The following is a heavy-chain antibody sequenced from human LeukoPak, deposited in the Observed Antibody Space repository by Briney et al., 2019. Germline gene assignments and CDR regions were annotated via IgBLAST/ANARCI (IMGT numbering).Heavy chain of an antibody. J-gene: IGHJ6*03. CDR2: IYYSGST. Sequence: PPETLSLTCTVSGGSISSYYWSWIRQPPGKGLEWIGYIYYSGSTNYNPSLKSRVTISVDASKNQFSLKLSSVTAADTAVYYCARDRRYCTNGVCYYYYYYMDVWGKGTTVTVSS. D-gene: IGHD2-8*01. V-gene: IGHV4-59*01. CDR3: ARDRRYCTNGVCYYYYYYMDV. CDR1: GGSISSYY.